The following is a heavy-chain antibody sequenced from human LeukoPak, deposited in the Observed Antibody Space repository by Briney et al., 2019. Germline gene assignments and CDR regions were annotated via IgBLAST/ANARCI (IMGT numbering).Heavy chain of an antibody. CDR1: GYTFTGYY. D-gene: IGHD5-24*01. V-gene: IGHV1-2*02. J-gene: IGHJ4*02. Sequence: ASVKASCKASGYTFTGYYMHWLRQARGQGLEWMGWIIPNNGGTNYAPKFQGRVTMTRDTSISTAYMELSRLRSDDTAVYYCARGLSIEGYNFNYWGQGTLVTVSS. CDR2: IIPNNGGT. CDR3: ARGLSIEGYNFNY.